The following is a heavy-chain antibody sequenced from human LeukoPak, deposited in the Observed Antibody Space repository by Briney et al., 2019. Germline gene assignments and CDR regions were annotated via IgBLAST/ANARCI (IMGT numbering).Heavy chain of an antibody. CDR1: GFTFSDYA. CDR3: ARSPYYDILAGFYYYFDY. V-gene: IGHV3-30*04. J-gene: IGHJ4*02. CDR2: ISYDGRNK. Sequence: GGSLRLSCAASGFTFSDYAMHWVRQAPGKGLEGVADISYDGRNKYYADSVKGRLTISRDNSKSTLYLQMNSLRAEDTATYYCARSPYYDILAGFYYYFDYWGQGTLVTVSS. D-gene: IGHD3-9*01.